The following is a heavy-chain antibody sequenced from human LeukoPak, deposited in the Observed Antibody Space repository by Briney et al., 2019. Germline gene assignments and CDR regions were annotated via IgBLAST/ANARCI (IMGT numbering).Heavy chain of an antibody. CDR1: GGSISASY. Sequence: SETLSPTCTVSGGSISASYWSWIRQPAGKGLEWIGRIYTSAYITEITNYNPSLKSRVTMSIDTSKNQFSLRLSSVTAADTAMFYCAKGNGDDDAFDIWGQGTMVTVSS. CDR2: IYTSAYITEIT. CDR3: AKGNGDDDAFDI. J-gene: IGHJ3*02. D-gene: IGHD4-17*01. V-gene: IGHV4-4*07.